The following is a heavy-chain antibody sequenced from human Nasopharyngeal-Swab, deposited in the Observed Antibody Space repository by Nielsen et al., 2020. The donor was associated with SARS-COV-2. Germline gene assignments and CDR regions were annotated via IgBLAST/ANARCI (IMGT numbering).Heavy chain of an antibody. D-gene: IGHD3-22*01. J-gene: IGHJ4*02. Sequence: GGSLRLSCAASGFTFSSYSMNWVRQAPGKGLEWVSSISSSSSYIYYADSVKGRFTISRDNAKNSLYLQMNSLRAEDTAVYYCARGGYYYDSSGYYDYWGRGTLVTVSS. CDR3: ARGGYYYDSSGYYDY. V-gene: IGHV3-21*01. CDR2: ISSSSSYI. CDR1: GFTFSSYS.